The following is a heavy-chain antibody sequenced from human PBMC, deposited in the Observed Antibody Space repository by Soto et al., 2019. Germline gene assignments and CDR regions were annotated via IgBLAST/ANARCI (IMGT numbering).Heavy chain of an antibody. CDR1: GYTFTSYG. J-gene: IGHJ4*02. V-gene: IGHV1-18*01. Sequence: EASVKVSCKASGYTFTSYGISWVRQAPGQGLEWMGWISTYNGNTKYAQKLQGRVTMTTDTSTSTAYMELRSLRSDDTAVYYCARELEWELPDYWGQGTLVTVSS. CDR3: ARELEWELPDY. D-gene: IGHD1-26*01. CDR2: ISTYNGNT.